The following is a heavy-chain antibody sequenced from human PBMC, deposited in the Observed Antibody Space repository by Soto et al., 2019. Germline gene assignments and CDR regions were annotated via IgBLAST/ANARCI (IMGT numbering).Heavy chain of an antibody. V-gene: IGHV1-3*01. Sequence: QVQLVQSGAEVKKPGASVKVSCKASGYTFTSYAMQWVRQAPGQRLEWMGWINAGNGNTKYSQKSQGRVTITRDTSASTAYMELSSLRSEDTAVYYCARGPGGPDGPGDYWGQGTLVTVSS. CDR2: INAGNGNT. CDR3: ARGPGGPDGPGDY. J-gene: IGHJ4*02. D-gene: IGHD2-15*01. CDR1: GYTFTSYA.